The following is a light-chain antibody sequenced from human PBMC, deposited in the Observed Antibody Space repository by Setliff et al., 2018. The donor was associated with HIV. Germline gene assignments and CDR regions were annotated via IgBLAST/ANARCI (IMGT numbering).Light chain of an antibody. CDR3: SSYTGSDTFDV. J-gene: IGLJ1*01. Sequence: QSALAQPASVSGSPGQSITISCTGTSSDVGAYNHVSWFQQHPGQAPKFMIYEVNNRPSGVSNRFSGSKSGNTASLTISGLQAEDEADYYCSSYTGSDTFDVFGTGTKGTVL. CDR1: SSDVGAYNH. CDR2: EVN. V-gene: IGLV2-14*01.